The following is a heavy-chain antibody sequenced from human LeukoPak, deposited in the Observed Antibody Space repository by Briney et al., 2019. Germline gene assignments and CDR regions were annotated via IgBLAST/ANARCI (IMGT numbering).Heavy chain of an antibody. CDR3: AKARYSSSPLVDV. CDR2: ISYDGSNK. CDR1: GFTFSSYG. D-gene: IGHD6-6*01. Sequence: PGGSLRLSCAASGFTFSSYGMHWVRQAPGKGLEWVAVISYDGSNKYYADSVKGRFTISRDNSKNTLYLQMNSLRAEDTAVYYCAKARYSSSPLVDVWGQGTTVTVSS. V-gene: IGHV3-30*18. J-gene: IGHJ6*02.